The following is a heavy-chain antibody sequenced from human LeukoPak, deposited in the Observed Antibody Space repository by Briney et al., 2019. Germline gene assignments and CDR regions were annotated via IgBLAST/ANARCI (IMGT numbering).Heavy chain of an antibody. J-gene: IGHJ4*02. CDR2: IKQDGDLK. Sequence: GGSLRLSCAASGFTFRRDWMSWVRQAPGKGLEWVANIKQDGDLKYYVDSVEGRFTISRDNAKNSLYLQMNSLNTEDTAVYYCARFAKGYGSGDIDYWGQGTLVTVSS. CDR1: GFTFRRDW. CDR3: ARFAKGYGSGDIDY. V-gene: IGHV3-7*01. D-gene: IGHD3-10*01.